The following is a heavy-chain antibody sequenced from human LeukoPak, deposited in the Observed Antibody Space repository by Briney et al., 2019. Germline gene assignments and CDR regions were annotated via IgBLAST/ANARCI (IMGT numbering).Heavy chain of an antibody. J-gene: IGHJ4*02. CDR3: ARDGGYHSSGPFDY. CDR2: IWYDGSDE. Sequence: GGSLRLSCAASGFTFSSHGMHWVRQAPGKGLEWVSIIWYDGSDEYYADSVRGRFTISRDNSKNTLYLQMNSLRAEDTAVYYCARDGGYHSSGPFDYWGQGTLVTVSS. CDR1: GFTFSSHG. D-gene: IGHD3-22*01. V-gene: IGHV3-33*01.